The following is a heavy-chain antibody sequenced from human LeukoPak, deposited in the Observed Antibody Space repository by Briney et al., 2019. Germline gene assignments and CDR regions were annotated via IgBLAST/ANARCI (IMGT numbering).Heavy chain of an antibody. Sequence: GGSLRLSCAASRFTFSNYAMSWVRQAPGKGLEWVSTISGSGGSTYYADSVKGRFTISRDNSKNTLHLQMNSLRAEDTAVYYCAKSAYYDSSGFYREYYFDYWGQGTLLTVSS. CDR3: AKSAYYDSSGFYREYYFDY. D-gene: IGHD3-22*01. J-gene: IGHJ4*02. V-gene: IGHV3-23*01. CDR1: RFTFSNYA. CDR2: ISGSGGST.